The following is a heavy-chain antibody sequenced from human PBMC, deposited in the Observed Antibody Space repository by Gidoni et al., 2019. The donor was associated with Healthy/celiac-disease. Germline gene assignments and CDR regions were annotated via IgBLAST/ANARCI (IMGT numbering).Heavy chain of an antibody. Sequence: EVQLLESGGGLVQPGGSLRLSCAASGFTFSSYAMSWIRQAPGKGLAWVSAISGSGGSTYYADSVKGRFTISRDNSKNTLYLQMNSLRAEDTAVYYCAKDQREQWLVGYWFDPWGQGTLVTVSS. CDR2: ISGSGGST. D-gene: IGHD6-19*01. V-gene: IGHV3-23*01. CDR3: AKDQREQWLVGYWFDP. CDR1: GFTFSSYA. J-gene: IGHJ5*02.